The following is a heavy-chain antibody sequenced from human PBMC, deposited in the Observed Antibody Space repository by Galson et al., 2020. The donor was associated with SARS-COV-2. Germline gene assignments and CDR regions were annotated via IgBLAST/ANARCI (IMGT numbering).Heavy chain of an antibody. CDR1: GGSISSGGYS. Sequence: SETLSLTCAVSGGSISSGGYSWSWIRQPPGKGLEWIGYIYHSGSTYYNPSLKSRVTISVDRSKNQFSLKLSSVTAADTAVYYCARVNDILTGYYRQYYFDYWGQGTLVTVSS. CDR2: IYHSGST. V-gene: IGHV4-30-2*01. J-gene: IGHJ4*02. D-gene: IGHD3-9*01. CDR3: ARVNDILTGYYRQYYFDY.